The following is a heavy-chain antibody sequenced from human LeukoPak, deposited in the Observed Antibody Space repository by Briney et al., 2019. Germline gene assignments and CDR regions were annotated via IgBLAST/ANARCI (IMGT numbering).Heavy chain of an antibody. CDR3: ARGQDTAMVPFDY. CDR2: ISSSSSYV. CDR1: GFTFSSYS. D-gene: IGHD5-18*01. J-gene: IGHJ4*02. Sequence: GGSLRLSCAASGFTFSSYSMNWVRQAPGKGLEWVSSISSSSSYVSYADSVKGRFTISRDNAKNSLYLQMNSLRAEDTAVYYCARGQDTAMVPFDYWGQGTLVTVSS. V-gene: IGHV3-21*01.